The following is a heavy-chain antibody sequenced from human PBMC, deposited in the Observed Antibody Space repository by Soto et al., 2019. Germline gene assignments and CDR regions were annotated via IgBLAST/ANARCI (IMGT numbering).Heavy chain of an antibody. CDR3: ARRASR. V-gene: IGHV3-48*03. CDR2: IHPSGQPI. CDR1: GFTFSSSE. Sequence: GGSLRLSCAASGFTFSSSEMYWVRQAPGKGLEWVSYIHPSGQPIFYADSVKGRFTISRDNAKNSLYLQMSNLRAEDSAVYYCARRASRWGQGTMVTVSS. J-gene: IGHJ3*01. D-gene: IGHD1-26*01.